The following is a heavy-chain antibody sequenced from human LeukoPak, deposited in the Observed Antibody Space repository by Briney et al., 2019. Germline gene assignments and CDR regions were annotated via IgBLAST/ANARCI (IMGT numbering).Heavy chain of an antibody. CDR2: ISGSGGST. Sequence: GTLSLTCAVSGGSISSSNWWSWVRPAPGKGLEWVSAISGSGGSTYYADSVKGRFTISRDNSKNTLYLQMNSLRAEDTAVYYCAKDELGSGSYDAFDIWGQGTMVTVSS. V-gene: IGHV3-23*01. CDR3: AKDELGSGSYDAFDI. D-gene: IGHD1-26*01. CDR1: GGSISSSN. J-gene: IGHJ3*02.